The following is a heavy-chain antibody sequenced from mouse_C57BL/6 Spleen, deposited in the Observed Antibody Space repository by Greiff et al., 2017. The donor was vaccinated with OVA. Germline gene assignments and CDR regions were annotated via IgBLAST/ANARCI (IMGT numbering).Heavy chain of an antibody. D-gene: IGHD3-2*02. CDR3: ARLGQLRPQYDAMDY. CDR1: GYTFTSYW. V-gene: IGHV1-72*01. J-gene: IGHJ4*01. Sequence: QVQLQQSGAELVKPGASVKLSCKASGYTFTSYWMHWVKQRPGRGLEWIGRIDPNSGGTKYNEKFKSKATLTVDKPSSTAYMQLSSLTSKDSAVYDGARLGQLRPQYDAMDYWGQGTSVTVSS. CDR2: IDPNSGGT.